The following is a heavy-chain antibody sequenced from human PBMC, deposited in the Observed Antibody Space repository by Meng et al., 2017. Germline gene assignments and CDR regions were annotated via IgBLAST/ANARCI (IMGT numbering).Heavy chain of an antibody. CDR3: AQRTRRFFAKGYFKN. D-gene: IGHD3-3*01. CDR2: IYWDGDT. CDR1: GFSFSTTGLD. J-gene: IGHJ1*01. Sequence: QITLKESVSTLVKPTQPLLLTFTFSGFSFSTTGLDLGWIRQPPGEALEWLALIYWDGDTRYNPSLKSRLTITKDTSKDEVVLIMTNVDPADTGTYFCAQRTRRFFAKGYFKNWGQGTLVTVSS. V-gene: IGHV2-5*02.